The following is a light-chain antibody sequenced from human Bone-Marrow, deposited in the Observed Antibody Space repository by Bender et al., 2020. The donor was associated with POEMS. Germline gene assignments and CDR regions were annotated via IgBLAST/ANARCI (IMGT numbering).Light chain of an antibody. V-gene: IGLV2-14*02. Sequence: QSALTQAASVSGSPGQSITISCTGTSSDVGSYNLVSWYQQHPGKVPKVIIFEASKRPSGVSNRFSGSKSGNTASLTISGLQADDEAHYYCCSYTSSSTLVFGGGTKLTVL. J-gene: IGLJ2*01. CDR3: CSYTSSSTLV. CDR1: SSDVGSYNL. CDR2: EAS.